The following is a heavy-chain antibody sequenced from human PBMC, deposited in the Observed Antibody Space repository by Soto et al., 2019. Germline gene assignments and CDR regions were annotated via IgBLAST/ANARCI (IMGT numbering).Heavy chain of an antibody. V-gene: IGHV3-48*02. Sequence: EVPLVESGGGLVQPGGSLRLSVLASGFTFSTDTRNWFRQPPGKGLEWVAHISTSGATRYYADSVKGRFTISRDNAKTSLYLQMDSLRNEDTAVYYCARFFGSGFDYWGQGTLVTVSS. CDR1: GFTFSTDT. J-gene: IGHJ4*02. CDR3: ARFFGSGFDY. CDR2: ISTSGATR. D-gene: IGHD6-19*01.